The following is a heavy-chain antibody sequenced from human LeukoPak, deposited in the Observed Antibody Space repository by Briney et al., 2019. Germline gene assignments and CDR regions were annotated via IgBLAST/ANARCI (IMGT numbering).Heavy chain of an antibody. CDR3: ARVRIGVRGVIQQGFDY. CDR2: INPNSGGT. CDR1: GYTFYGYY. V-gene: IGHV1-2*02. Sequence: ASVKVSCKASGYTFYGYYMHWVRQAPGQGLEWMGWINPNSGGTNYAQKFQGRVTMTRDTSISTAYMELSRLRSDDTAVYYCARVRIGVRGVIQQGFDYWGQGTLVTVSS. D-gene: IGHD3-10*01. J-gene: IGHJ4*02.